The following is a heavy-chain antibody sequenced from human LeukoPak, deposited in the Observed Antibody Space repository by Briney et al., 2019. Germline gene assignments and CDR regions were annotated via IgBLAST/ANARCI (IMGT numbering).Heavy chain of an antibody. CDR3: AREMKDSSGSFLAH. CDR2: ISSRSSTK. V-gene: IGHV3-48*03. Sequence: GGSLRLSCAVSGFTFSDYEMNWVRQAPRKGLEWVSYISSRSSTKYYADSVRGRFTVSRDNAKSSLYLQMNSLRAEDTALYYCAREMKDSSGSFLAHWGQGTLVTVSS. CDR1: GFTFSDYE. D-gene: IGHD3-22*01. J-gene: IGHJ4*02.